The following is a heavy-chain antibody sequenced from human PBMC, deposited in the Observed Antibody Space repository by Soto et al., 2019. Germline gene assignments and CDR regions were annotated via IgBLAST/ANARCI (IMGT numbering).Heavy chain of an antibody. D-gene: IGHD2-2*01. Sequence: QVQLVQSGAEVKKPGSSVKVSCKASGGTFSSYTISWLRQAPGQGLEWMGRIIPILGIANYAQKFQGRVTITADKSTSTAYMELSSLRSEDTAVYYCARAPCTLRSSTSCPSFPDYWGQGTLVTVSS. CDR3: ARAPCTLRSSTSCPSFPDY. J-gene: IGHJ4*02. V-gene: IGHV1-69*02. CDR2: IIPILGIA. CDR1: GGTFSSYT.